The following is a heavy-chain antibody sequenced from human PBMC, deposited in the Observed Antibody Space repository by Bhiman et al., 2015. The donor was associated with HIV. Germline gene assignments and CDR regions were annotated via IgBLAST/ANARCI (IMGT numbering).Heavy chain of an antibody. CDR3: AKADSVRAKVDSVPFSNNWINYFDY. V-gene: IGHV3-11*04. CDR2: ISSRGRNI. CDR1: GFTFSDHH. J-gene: IGHJ4*02. D-gene: IGHD2-2*03. Sequence: QVQLVESGGGLVKPGGSLRLSCAASGFTFSDHHMSWIRQAPGKGLEWVSYISSRGRNIYYADSVKGRFTISRDNAKNSLYLQMNNLRAEDTAVYYCAKADSVRAKVDSVPFSNNWINYFDYWGQGTLVTVSS.